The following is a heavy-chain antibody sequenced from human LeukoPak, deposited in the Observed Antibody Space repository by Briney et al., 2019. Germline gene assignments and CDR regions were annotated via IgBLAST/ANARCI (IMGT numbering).Heavy chain of an antibody. V-gene: IGHV3-7*03. CDR2: IKQDGSEK. J-gene: IGHJ4*02. Sequence: PGGSLRLSCAASGFTFSNYWMNWVRQAPGKGLEWVANIKQDGSEKYYVDSVKGRFTISRDNAKNTLYLQMNSLRAEDTAVYYCAKDWRKYYYDSSGYYYDYWGQGTLVTVSS. CDR3: AKDWRKYYYDSSGYYYDY. D-gene: IGHD3-22*01. CDR1: GFTFSNYW.